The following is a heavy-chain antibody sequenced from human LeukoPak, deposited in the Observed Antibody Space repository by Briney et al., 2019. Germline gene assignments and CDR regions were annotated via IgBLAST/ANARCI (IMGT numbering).Heavy chain of an antibody. Sequence: GGSLRLSCAASGFTFSSYWMSWVRQAPGKGLEWVAFIRYDGSNKYYADSVKGRFTISRDNSKNTLYLQMNSLRAEDTAVYYCARDPVGYYDSSVTRYFQHWGQGTLVTVSS. CDR1: GFTFSSYW. J-gene: IGHJ1*01. CDR2: IRYDGSNK. CDR3: ARDPVGYYDSSVTRYFQH. D-gene: IGHD3-22*01. V-gene: IGHV3-30*02.